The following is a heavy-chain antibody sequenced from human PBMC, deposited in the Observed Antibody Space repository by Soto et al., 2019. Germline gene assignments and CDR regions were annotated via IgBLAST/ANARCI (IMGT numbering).Heavy chain of an antibody. Sequence: QITLKESGPTLVKPTQTLTLTCTFSVFSLSTSGVGVGWIRQPPGKALEWLALIYWDDDKRYSPSLKSRPTITNDTAKDQVVLTTTHMDPVDTGTYYCAHSLGYYGSGRGRSFAFDIWGQGTMVTVSS. D-gene: IGHD3-10*01. J-gene: IGHJ3*02. CDR2: IYWDDDK. CDR3: AHSLGYYGSGRGRSFAFDI. CDR1: VFSLSTSGVG. V-gene: IGHV2-5*02.